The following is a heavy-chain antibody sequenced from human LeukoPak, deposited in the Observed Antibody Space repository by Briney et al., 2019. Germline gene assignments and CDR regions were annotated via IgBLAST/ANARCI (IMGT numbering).Heavy chain of an antibody. CDR3: ARFTNYYRYFDY. CDR1: GGSISSYY. CDR2: IYYSGST. V-gene: IGHV4-59*01. Sequence: SETLSLTCTVSGGSISSYYWSWIRRPPGKGLEWIGYIYYSGSTNYNPSLKSRVTISVDTSKNQFSLKLSSVTAADTAVYYCARFTNYYRYFDYWGQGTLVTVSS. J-gene: IGHJ4*02. D-gene: IGHD3-16*02.